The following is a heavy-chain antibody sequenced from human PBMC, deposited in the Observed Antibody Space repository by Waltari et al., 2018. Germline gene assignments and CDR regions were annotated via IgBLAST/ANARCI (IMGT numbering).Heavy chain of an antibody. CDR3: ALSRYGLASPKFDP. D-gene: IGHD4-17*01. V-gene: IGHV4-34*02. CDR1: GWSFSGYY. Sequence: QVQVQQWGAGLVKPSGTLSLPCAVYGWSFSGYYWSCLRQPPGKALEWIGEIDHSGVTNYNPSLTSRATISVDTSRNQLSLKLTSVTAADTAIYYCALSRYGLASPKFDPWGQGTLVTVSS. CDR2: IDHSGVT. J-gene: IGHJ5*02.